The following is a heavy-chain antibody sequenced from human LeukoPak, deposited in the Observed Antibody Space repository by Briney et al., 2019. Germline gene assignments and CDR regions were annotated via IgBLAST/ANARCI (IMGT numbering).Heavy chain of an antibody. CDR2: ISGSGGST. CDR3: AKAHYYYDSSGYSASQFDY. Sequence: PGGSLRLSCAASGFTFSSYAMSWVRQAPGKGLEWVSAISGSGGSTYYADSVKGRFTISSDNSKNTLYLQMNSLRAEDTAVYYCAKAHYYYDSSGYSASQFDYWGQGTLVTVSS. J-gene: IGHJ4*02. V-gene: IGHV3-23*01. CDR1: GFTFSSYA. D-gene: IGHD3-22*01.